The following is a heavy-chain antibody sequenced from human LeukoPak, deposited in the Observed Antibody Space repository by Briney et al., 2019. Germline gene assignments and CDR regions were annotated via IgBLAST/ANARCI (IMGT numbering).Heavy chain of an antibody. D-gene: IGHD2-15*01. J-gene: IGHJ5*02. CDR2: IRGSGGST. CDR1: GFTFSNYA. CDR3: AKDGGLGGYCSGGSCYIA. V-gene: IGHV3-23*01. Sequence: GGSLRLSCVASGFTFSNYAMSWVRQAPGKGLEWVSAIRGSGGSTYYADSVKGRFTISRDNSKNTLYLQMNSLRAEDTAVYYCAKDGGLGGYCSGGSCYIAWGQGTLVTVSS.